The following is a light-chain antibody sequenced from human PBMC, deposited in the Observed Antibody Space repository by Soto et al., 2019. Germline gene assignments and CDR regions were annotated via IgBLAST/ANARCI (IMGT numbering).Light chain of an antibody. V-gene: IGKV3-11*01. CDR2: GAS. J-gene: IGKJ2*01. CDR1: QSVTTY. CDR3: QQRGNWPPVT. Sequence: EIVLTQSPATLSLSPGERATLSCRASQSVTTYLAWYQQKPGQAPRLLIYGASNSATGIPARFSGSGSGTDFTLTISSLEPEDFAVYYCQQRGNWPPVTFGQGTKLEIK.